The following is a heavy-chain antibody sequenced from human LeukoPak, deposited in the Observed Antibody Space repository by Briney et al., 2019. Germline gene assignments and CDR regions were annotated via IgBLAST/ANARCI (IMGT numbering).Heavy chain of an antibody. Sequence: GGSLRLSCAASGFSLSTYGVSWVRQPPGKGLEWVSGIAGTGGSTYYADSVKGRFTVSRDTSKNTLYLQMNSLRAEDTAIYYCAKDHGTAVAGFYYWGQGTLVTVSS. J-gene: IGHJ4*02. CDR1: GFSLSTYG. CDR2: IAGTGGST. D-gene: IGHD6-19*01. V-gene: IGHV3-23*01. CDR3: AKDHGTAVAGFYY.